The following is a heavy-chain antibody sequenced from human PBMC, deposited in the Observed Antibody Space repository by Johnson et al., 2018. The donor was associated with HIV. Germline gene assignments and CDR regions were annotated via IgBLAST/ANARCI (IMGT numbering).Heavy chain of an antibody. D-gene: IGHD3-16*01. V-gene: IGHV3-9*02. J-gene: IGHJ3*01. CDR3: VKDRNYGSYLLFFDV. Sequence: LLVESGGGLVQPGGSLRLSCAASGFSSDDYAMHWVRQVPGKGLEWVAGIGWNGLTIGYVDSCTGRFTISRNAATNSLYLRMDSLRTEDTAFYYCVKDRNYGSYLLFFDVWGQGTMVTVSS. CDR1: GFSSDDYA. CDR2: IGWNGLTI.